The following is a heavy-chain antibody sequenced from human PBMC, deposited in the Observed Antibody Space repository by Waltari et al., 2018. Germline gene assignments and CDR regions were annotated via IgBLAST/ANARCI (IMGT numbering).Heavy chain of an antibody. V-gene: IGHV1-46*01. CDR1: GYTFTSYY. D-gene: IGHD1-1*01. CDR2: INPSGGNT. CDR3: ARGGYGRPFDY. J-gene: IGHJ4*02. Sequence: QVQLVQSGAEVKKPGASVKVSCQASGYTFTSYYMHWGRQAPGQGLEWMGIINPSGGNTGYAQKFQGRVTITRNTSISTAYMELSSLRSEDTAVYYCARGGYGRPFDYWGQGTLVTVSS.